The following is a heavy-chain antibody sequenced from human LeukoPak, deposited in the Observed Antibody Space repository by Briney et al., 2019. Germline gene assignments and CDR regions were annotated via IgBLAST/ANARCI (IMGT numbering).Heavy chain of an antibody. CDR2: INGDNGNT. CDR3: ARAPYDILTGYCLNWFDP. J-gene: IGHJ5*02. V-gene: IGHV1-3*01. Sequence: ASVKVSCKASGYTFTTYAMHWVRQAPGQRPEWMGWINGDNGNTKYSQKFQGRVTITRDTSAYTGYMELRSLSSADTAVYFCARAPYDILTGYCLNWFDPWGQGTLVTVSS. CDR1: GYTFTTYA. D-gene: IGHD3-9*01.